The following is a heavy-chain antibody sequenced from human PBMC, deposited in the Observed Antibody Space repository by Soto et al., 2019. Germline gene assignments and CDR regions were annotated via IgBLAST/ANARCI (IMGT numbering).Heavy chain of an antibody. CDR3: ARDSLDIVVVVLAMSQESPTPFDI. D-gene: IGHD2-15*01. V-gene: IGHV3-7*01. CDR2: IKQDGSEK. CDR1: GFTSSSYW. J-gene: IGHJ4*02. Sequence: GGSLRLSYAASGFTSSSYWMSWVRQAPGKGLEWVANIKQDGSEKYYVDSVKGRFTISRDNAKNSLYLQMNSLRAEDTAVYYCARDSLDIVVVVLAMSQESPTPFDIWGPGTLVTVSS.